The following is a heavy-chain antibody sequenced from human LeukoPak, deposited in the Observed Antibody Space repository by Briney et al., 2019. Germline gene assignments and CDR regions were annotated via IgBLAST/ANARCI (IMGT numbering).Heavy chain of an antibody. V-gene: IGHV4-4*07. Sequence: SETLSLTCTVSGGSISSYYWSWIRQPAGKGLEWIGRIYTSGSTNYNPSLKSRVTMSVDTSKNQFSLKLSSVTAADTAVYYCAREIEDIVVVPAAYYYYYYMDVWGKGTTVTVSS. CDR3: AREIEDIVVVPAAYYYYYYMDV. CDR2: IYTSGST. D-gene: IGHD2-2*01. J-gene: IGHJ6*03. CDR1: GGSISSYY.